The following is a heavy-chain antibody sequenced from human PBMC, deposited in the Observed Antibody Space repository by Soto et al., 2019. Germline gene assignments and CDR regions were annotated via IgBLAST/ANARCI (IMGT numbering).Heavy chain of an antibody. J-gene: IGHJ3*02. CDR1: GFTFSSYS. V-gene: IGHV3-21*01. D-gene: IGHD6-19*01. CDR3: AREKPASGWRAAFDI. CDR2: ISSSSSYI. Sequence: GGSLRLSCAASGFTFSSYSMNWVRQAPGKGLEWVSSISSSSSYIYYADSVKGRFTISRDNAKNSLYLQMNSLRAEDTAVYYCAREKPASGWRAAFDIWGQGTMVTVSS.